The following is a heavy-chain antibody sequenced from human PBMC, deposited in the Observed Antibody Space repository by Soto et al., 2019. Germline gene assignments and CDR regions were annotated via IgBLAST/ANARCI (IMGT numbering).Heavy chain of an antibody. CDR3: ARGHPFDF. Sequence: SETLSLTCTVSGDSISSYYWSWIRRPPGKGLEWIASIHHSGITNYNPSLKSRVTISVDTSKNQFSLRLRSVTAADTAAYYCARGHPFDFWGQGTPVTVSS. CDR2: IHHSGIT. CDR1: GDSISSYY. V-gene: IGHV4-59*01. J-gene: IGHJ4*02.